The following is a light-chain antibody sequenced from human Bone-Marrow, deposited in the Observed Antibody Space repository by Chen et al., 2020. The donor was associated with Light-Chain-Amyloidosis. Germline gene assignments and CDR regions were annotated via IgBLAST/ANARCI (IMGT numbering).Light chain of an antibody. CDR3: SSYSITNTLV. Sequence: QSALTQPASVSGSPGQSITISCTGTSSDVGGDNHVSWYQQNPDKAPKLMIYEVTNRPSWVPDRFSGSTSDNTASLTISGLQTDDAADSFCSSYSITNTLVFGSGTKFTVL. CDR2: EVT. J-gene: IGLJ1*01. CDR1: SSDVGGDNH. V-gene: IGLV2-14*01.